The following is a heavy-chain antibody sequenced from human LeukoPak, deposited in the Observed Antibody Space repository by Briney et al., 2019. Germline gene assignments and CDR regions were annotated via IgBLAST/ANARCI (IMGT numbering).Heavy chain of an antibody. D-gene: IGHD6-19*01. V-gene: IGHV3-53*01. CDR3: AGDKTTGGWYEFDY. Sequence: GGSLKLSCAASGFTVSSNYMSWVRQGPGKGLECVSVISNDGDTYYADSVKGRFTISRDTSKNTVSLQMNSLRAEDTAVYYCAGDKTTGGWYEFDYWGQGTLVTVSS. CDR1: GFTVSSNY. CDR2: ISNDGDT. J-gene: IGHJ4*02.